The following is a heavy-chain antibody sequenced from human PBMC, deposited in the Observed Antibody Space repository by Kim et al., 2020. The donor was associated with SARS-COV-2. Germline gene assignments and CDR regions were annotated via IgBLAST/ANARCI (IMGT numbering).Heavy chain of an antibody. J-gene: IGHJ4*02. CDR2: VTDSGGRT. Sequence: GGSLRLSCAASGFTFSSYAMSWVRQAPGKGLEWVSVVTDSGGRTYYADSVKGRFTISRDNSKNQLYLQMNSLRAEDTAVYYCAKWYYYASGGFDYWGQGTLVTVSS. CDR3: AKWYYYASGGFDY. D-gene: IGHD3-10*01. CDR1: GFTFSSYA. V-gene: IGHV3-23*01.